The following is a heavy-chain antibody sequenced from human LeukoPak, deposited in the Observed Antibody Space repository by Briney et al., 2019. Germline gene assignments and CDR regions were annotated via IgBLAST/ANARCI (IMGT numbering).Heavy chain of an antibody. CDR2: IYYSGST. Sequence: SETLSLTCTFTGCSISRYYWSGMGQPPGKGLEWIGYIYYSGSTNYNPSLKSRVTISVDTSKNQLSLKLSSVTAADTAVYYCARLIDRRDGYNSFDFWGQGTLVTVSS. CDR3: ARLIDRRDGYNSFDF. J-gene: IGHJ4*02. V-gene: IGHV4-59*08. D-gene: IGHD5-24*01. CDR1: GCSISRYY.